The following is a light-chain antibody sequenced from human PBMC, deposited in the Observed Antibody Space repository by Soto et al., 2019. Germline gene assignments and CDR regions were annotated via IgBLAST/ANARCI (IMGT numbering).Light chain of an antibody. CDR2: EVS. V-gene: IGLV2-14*01. Sequence: QSALTQPASVSGSPGQSITISCTGTSSDVGGYNFVSWYQQHPGKAPELMIYEVSNRPPGVANRFSGSKSGNTATLTSSGLQAEDGPDYYCSSYTYSSTRVVVFGGGAQLTVL. J-gene: IGLJ2*01. CDR1: SSDVGGYNF. CDR3: SSYTYSSTRVVV.